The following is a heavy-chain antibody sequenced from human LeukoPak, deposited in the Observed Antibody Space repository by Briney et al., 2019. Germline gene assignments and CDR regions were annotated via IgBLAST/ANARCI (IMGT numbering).Heavy chain of an antibody. J-gene: IGHJ6*02. CDR1: GSSFSGFY. CDR3: ARDWWLGSPSLQGYFYGLDV. CDR2: IYNSESI. Sequence: PSETLSLTCSVSGSSFSGFYWTWIRQAPGKGLEWIGNIYNSESIEYNPSLKSRATIPLDTSKNQFSLRLSSVTAADTAVYYCARDWWLGSPSLQGYFYGLDVWGHGTTVTVSS. D-gene: IGHD2-2*01. V-gene: IGHV4-59*01.